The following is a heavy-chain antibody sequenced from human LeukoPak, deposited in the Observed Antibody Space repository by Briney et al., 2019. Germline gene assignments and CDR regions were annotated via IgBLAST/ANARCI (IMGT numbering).Heavy chain of an antibody. D-gene: IGHD3-3*01. V-gene: IGHV1-46*01. Sequence: WASVKVSCKASGYTFTSYYMHWVRQAPGQGLEWMGIINPSGGSTSYAQKFQGRVTMTRDTSTSTVYMELSSLRSEDTAVYYCARDHDFWSGLWGYYFDYWGQGTLVTVSS. CDR1: GYTFTSYY. CDR2: INPSGGST. CDR3: ARDHDFWSGLWGYYFDY. J-gene: IGHJ4*02.